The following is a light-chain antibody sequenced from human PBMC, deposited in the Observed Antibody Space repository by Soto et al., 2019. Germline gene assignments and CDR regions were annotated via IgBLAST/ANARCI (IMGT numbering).Light chain of an antibody. Sequence: EIVLTQSPATLSLSPGERATLSCRASQSVSRYLAWYQQKPGQAPRLLIYDASNRATGIPARFSGSGSGTDFTLTISSLEPEDFEVYYCQQRSDWPSTFGGGTKVPIK. V-gene: IGKV3-11*01. CDR3: QQRSDWPST. J-gene: IGKJ4*01. CDR1: QSVSRY. CDR2: DAS.